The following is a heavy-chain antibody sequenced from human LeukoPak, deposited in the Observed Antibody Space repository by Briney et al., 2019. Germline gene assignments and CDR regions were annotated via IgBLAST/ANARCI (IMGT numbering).Heavy chain of an antibody. CDR3: ARGYGSGSRPNFDY. CDR2: ISSSSSYI. J-gene: IGHJ4*02. Sequence: PGGSLRLSCAASGFTFSSYSMNWVRQAPGKGLEWVSSISSSSSYIYYADSVKGRFTISRDNAKDSLYLQMNSLRAEDTAVYYCARGYGSGSRPNFDYWGQGTLVTVSS. V-gene: IGHV3-21*01. D-gene: IGHD3-10*01. CDR1: GFTFSSYS.